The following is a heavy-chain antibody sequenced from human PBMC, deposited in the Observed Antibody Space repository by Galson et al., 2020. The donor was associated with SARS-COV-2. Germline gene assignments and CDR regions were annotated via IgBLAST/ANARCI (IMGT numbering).Heavy chain of an antibody. D-gene: IGHD2-21*02. Sequence: ASVKVSCKASGYTFTGYYMHWVRQAPGQGLEWMGWINPNRGGTNYAQKFQGRVTMTRDTSISTAYLQWSSLPASDTGVYYCARHLGGGLRHCWFPDSWGQGAQVTVSS. V-gene: IGHV1-2*02. CDR2: INPNRGGT. J-gene: IGHJ4*02. CDR3: ARHLGGGLRHCWFPDS. CDR1: GYTFTGYY.